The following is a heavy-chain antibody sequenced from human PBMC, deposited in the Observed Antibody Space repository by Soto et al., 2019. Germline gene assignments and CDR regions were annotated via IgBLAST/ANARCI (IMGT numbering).Heavy chain of an antibody. D-gene: IGHD3-10*01. Sequence: SETLSLTCAVYGGSFSGYYWSWIRQPPGKGLEWIGEINHSGSTNYNPSLKSRVTISVDTSKNQFSLKLSSVTAADTAVYYCARDSGITMVRGVKPVKFDYWGQGTLVTVSS. V-gene: IGHV4-34*01. CDR2: INHSGST. CDR3: ARDSGITMVRGVKPVKFDY. J-gene: IGHJ4*02. CDR1: GGSFSGYY.